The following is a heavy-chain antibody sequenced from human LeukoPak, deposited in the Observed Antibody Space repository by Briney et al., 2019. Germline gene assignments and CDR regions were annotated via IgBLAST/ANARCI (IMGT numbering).Heavy chain of an antibody. D-gene: IGHD6-19*01. CDR1: GFTFSDYS. V-gene: IGHV3-48*02. J-gene: IGHJ3*01. CDR2: ILNTGTLI. CDR3: ARDVPDSSWGPFDL. Sequence: GGSLRLSCAASGFTFSDYSMNWVRRAPGKGLEWTSYILNTGTLINYADSVKGRFTISRDNAKNSLYLQMNSLRDEDTAVYYCARDVPDSSWGPFDLWGQGTMVTVSS.